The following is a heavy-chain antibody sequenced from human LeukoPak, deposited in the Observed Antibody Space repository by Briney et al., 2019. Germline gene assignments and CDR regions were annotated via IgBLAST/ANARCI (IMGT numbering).Heavy chain of an antibody. D-gene: IGHD5-24*01. CDR3: ARASDPWLQLT. V-gene: IGHV3-7*05. CDR1: GFTFSNYW. J-gene: IGHJ5*02. CDR2: IKQDGSGK. Sequence: GGSLRLSCAASGFTFSNYWMIWVRQAPGKGLEWVGNIKQDGSGKRYADSVRGRFSISRDNAQTELYLQMNSLRAEDTAVYYCARASDPWLQLTWGQGTLVTVSS.